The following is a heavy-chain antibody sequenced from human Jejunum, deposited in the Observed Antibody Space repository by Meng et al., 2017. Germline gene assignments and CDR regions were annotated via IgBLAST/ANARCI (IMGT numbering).Heavy chain of an antibody. V-gene: IGHV4-34*01. Sequence: QVQLQQWGAGLLKPSETLSLTCAVYGGSFSGHYWTWIRQPPGKGLEWIGEINDSGSTHYNPSLGSRVTISVDTSKSQFSLKLISVTAADTGVYYCVDSKWSANYWGQGTLVTVS. D-gene: IGHD3-3*01. CDR1: GGSFSGHY. CDR3: VDSKWSANY. J-gene: IGHJ4*02. CDR2: INDSGST.